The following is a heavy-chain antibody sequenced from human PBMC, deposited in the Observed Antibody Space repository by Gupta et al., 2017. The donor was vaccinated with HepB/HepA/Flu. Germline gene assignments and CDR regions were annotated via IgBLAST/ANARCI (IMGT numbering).Heavy chain of an antibody. D-gene: IGHD3-22*01. Sequence: EVQLLESGGGLVQPGGSLRLSCAASGFTFSSYAMSWVRQAPGKGLEWVSAISGSGGSTYYADSVKGRFTISRDNSKNTLYLQMNSLRAEDTAVYYCATPIFDSTMIVVVITTGFDYWGQGTLVTVSS. CDR3: ATPIFDSTMIVVVITTGFDY. CDR1: GFTFSSYA. V-gene: IGHV3-23*01. CDR2: ISGSGGST. J-gene: IGHJ4*02.